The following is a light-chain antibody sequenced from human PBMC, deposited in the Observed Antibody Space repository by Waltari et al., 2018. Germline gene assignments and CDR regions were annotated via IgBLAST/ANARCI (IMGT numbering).Light chain of an antibody. V-gene: IGKV1-33*01. Sequence: DFQMTQSPSSLSASVGARVTITCQASQDISNNLNWYQQKPGQAPKLLILDASNLEVGVPSRFSGSGSGTYFSLTISSLQPEDTATYYCEEYDYLPVTFGGGTKVEIK. CDR2: DAS. CDR3: EEYDYLPVT. CDR1: QDISNN. J-gene: IGKJ4*01.